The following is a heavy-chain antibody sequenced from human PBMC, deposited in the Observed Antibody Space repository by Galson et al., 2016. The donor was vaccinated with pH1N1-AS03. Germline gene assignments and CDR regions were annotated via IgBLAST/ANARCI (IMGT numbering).Heavy chain of an antibody. CDR2: INPSSGGT. D-gene: IGHD1-26*01. CDR1: GYTFSDYY. Sequence: SVKVSCKASGYTFSDYYMHWVRQAPGQELEWMGWINPSSGGTKYTQKFQGRVTMTRDTSISTAYMELSSLTSDDTAVYYCARGGGSSLDYWGQGTLVPVPS. J-gene: IGHJ4*02. V-gene: IGHV1-2*02. CDR3: ARGGGSSLDY.